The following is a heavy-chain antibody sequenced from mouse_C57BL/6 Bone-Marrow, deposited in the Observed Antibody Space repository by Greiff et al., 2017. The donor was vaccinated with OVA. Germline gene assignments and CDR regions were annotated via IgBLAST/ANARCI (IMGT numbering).Heavy chain of an antibody. D-gene: IGHD1-1*01. CDR3: SRLLLLHYAMDY. V-gene: IGHV5-12*01. J-gene: IGHJ4*01. CDR1: GFTFSDYY. CDR2: ISNGGGSN. Sequence: EVKLVESGGGLVQPGGSLKLSCAASGFTFSDYYMYWVRQTPEKRLEWVAYISNGGGSNYYPDTVKGRFTISIYNAKNTLYLPMIRLKSEDTAMYYCSRLLLLHYAMDYWGQGTSVTVSS.